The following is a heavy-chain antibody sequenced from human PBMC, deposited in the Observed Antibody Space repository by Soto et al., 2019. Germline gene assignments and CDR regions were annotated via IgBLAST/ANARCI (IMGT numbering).Heavy chain of an antibody. D-gene: IGHD4-4*01. CDR1: GGSISSGDYY. Sequence: QVQLQESGPGLVKPSQTLSLTCTVSGGSISSGDYYWSWIRQPPGKGLEGIGYIYYSGSTYYNPSLKSRVTIAVDTSKNQFSLKLSSVTAADTAVYYCARVSVTPYYYYGMDVWGQGTTVTVSS. V-gene: IGHV4-30-4*01. CDR3: ARVSVTPYYYYGMDV. CDR2: IYYSGST. J-gene: IGHJ6*02.